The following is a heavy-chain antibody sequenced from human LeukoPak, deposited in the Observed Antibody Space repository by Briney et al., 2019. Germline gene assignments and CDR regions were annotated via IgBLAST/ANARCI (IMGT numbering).Heavy chain of an antibody. CDR1: GYSFTTYW. V-gene: IGHV5-51*01. Sequence: GESLKISCKGSGYSFTTYWIGWVRQMPGKGLEWMGIIYPGDSDIRYSPSFQGQVTISADKSISTAFLQWSSLKASDTAMYYCARHDSSGYHKEGFDYWGQGTLVTVSS. D-gene: IGHD3-22*01. CDR2: IYPGDSDI. CDR3: ARHDSSGYHKEGFDY. J-gene: IGHJ4*02.